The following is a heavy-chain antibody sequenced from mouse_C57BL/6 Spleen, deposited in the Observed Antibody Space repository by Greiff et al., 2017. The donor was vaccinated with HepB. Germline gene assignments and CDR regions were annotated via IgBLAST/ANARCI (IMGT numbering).Heavy chain of an antibody. Sequence: VQLKESGPGLVKPSQSLSLTCSVTGYSITSGYYWNWIRQFPGNKLEWMGYISYDGSNNYNPSLKNRISITRDTSKNQFFLKLNSVTTEDTATYYCARGGNYLAWFAYWGQGTLVTVSA. D-gene: IGHD2-1*01. CDR3: ARGGNYLAWFAY. CDR2: ISYDGSN. CDR1: GYSITSGYY. V-gene: IGHV3-6*01. J-gene: IGHJ3*01.